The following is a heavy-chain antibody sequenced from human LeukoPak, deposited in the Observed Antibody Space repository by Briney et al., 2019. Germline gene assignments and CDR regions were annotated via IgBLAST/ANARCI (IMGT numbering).Heavy chain of an antibody. CDR2: ISGSGGST. D-gene: IGHD2-8*02. CDR1: GFTFSSYA. Sequence: GSLRLSCAASGFTFSSYAMSWVRQAPGKGLEWVSAISGSGGSTYYADSVKGRFTNSRDNSKNTLYLQMNSLRAEDTAVYYCAKDQGGLVVYATFDYWGQGTLVTVSS. J-gene: IGHJ4*02. CDR3: AKDQGGLVVYATFDY. V-gene: IGHV3-23*01.